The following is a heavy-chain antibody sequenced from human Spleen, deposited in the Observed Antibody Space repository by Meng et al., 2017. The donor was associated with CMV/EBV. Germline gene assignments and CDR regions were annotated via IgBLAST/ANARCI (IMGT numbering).Heavy chain of an antibody. CDR2: IYYGGST. V-gene: IGHV4-59*01. CDR3: ARAYDSGGYLDY. J-gene: IGHJ4*02. CDR1: GGSISSYY. D-gene: IGHD3-22*01. Sequence: GSLRLSCTVSGGSISSYYWTWIRQPPGKGLEWIGYIYYGGSTNYNPSLKSRVTISLDTSNNQFSLRLSSVTAADTAFYYCARAYDSGGYLDYWGQGALVTVSS.